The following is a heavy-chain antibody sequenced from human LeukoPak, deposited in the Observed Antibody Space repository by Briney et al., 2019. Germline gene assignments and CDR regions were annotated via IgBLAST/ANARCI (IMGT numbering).Heavy chain of an antibody. J-gene: IGHJ6*02. CDR1: GFTFNSFS. CDR2: ISGVSDTI. V-gene: IGHV3-48*01. CDR3: ASDSPHYGMDV. Sequence: GGSLRLSCAASGFTFNSFSMNWVRQAPGKGLEWVSYISGVSDTIYYTHSVKGRFTISRDKAKNSLYLQMNSLRVEDTAVYHCASDSPHYGMDVWGQGTTVTVSS.